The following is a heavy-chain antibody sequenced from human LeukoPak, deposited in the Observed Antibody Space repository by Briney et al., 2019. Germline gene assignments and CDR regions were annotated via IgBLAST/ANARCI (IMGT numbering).Heavy chain of an antibody. D-gene: IGHD6-19*01. CDR3: ARELEVAVAGSGVYYYMDV. CDR1: GFTFIMYG. V-gene: IGHV3-30*02. Sequence: GGSLRLSCAVSGFTFIMYGMHWVRQSPGKGLEWVTFIRSDGSNKYYADSVKGRFTISRDNSKNRLYLEMSSLRSEDTAVYYCARELEVAVAGSGVYYYMDVWGKGTTVTVSS. J-gene: IGHJ6*03. CDR2: IRSDGSNK.